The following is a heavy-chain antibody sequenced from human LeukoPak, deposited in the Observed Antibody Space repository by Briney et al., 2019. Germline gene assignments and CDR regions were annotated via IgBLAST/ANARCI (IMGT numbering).Heavy chain of an antibody. CDR2: INPSGGST. CDR1: GYTFTSYY. J-gene: IGHJ5*02. V-gene: IGHV1-46*01. CDR3: GKSAPSGFDP. Sequence: ASVKVSSKASGYTFTSYYMHWVRQAPGQGLEWMGIINPSGGSTSYAQKFQGRDTMTRDTSTSTVYMELSSLRSEDTAVYYCGKSAPSGFDPWGQGTLVTVSS.